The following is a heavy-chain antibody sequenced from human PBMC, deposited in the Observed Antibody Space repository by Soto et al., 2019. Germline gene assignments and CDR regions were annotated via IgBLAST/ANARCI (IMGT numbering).Heavy chain of an antibody. J-gene: IGHJ4*02. Sequence: APVKVSCKASGYTFTNYGISWVRQAPGQGLEWMGWISAYNGNTNYAQKLQGRVTMTTDTSTSTAYMELRSLRSDDTAVYYCARGRTTVTEFGYWGQGTLVTVSS. D-gene: IGHD4-17*01. CDR2: ISAYNGNT. CDR3: ARGRTTVTEFGY. CDR1: GYTFTNYG. V-gene: IGHV1-18*01.